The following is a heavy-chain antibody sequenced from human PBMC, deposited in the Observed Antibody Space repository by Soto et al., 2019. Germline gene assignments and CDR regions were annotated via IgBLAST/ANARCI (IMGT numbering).Heavy chain of an antibody. J-gene: IGHJ3*02. CDR3: ARDLLPMTGTSNDAFVI. D-gene: IGHD1-7*01. CDR1: GYMFNNYG. Sequence: ASAKVSCKASGYMFNNYGISWVRQAPGQGLEWMAWISPYNGNTNYAQKFQGRVTMTADSSTSTAHMELRSLKTDDTAVYYCARDLLPMTGTSNDAFVIWGQGTMVTVSS. V-gene: IGHV1-18*04. CDR2: ISPYNGNT.